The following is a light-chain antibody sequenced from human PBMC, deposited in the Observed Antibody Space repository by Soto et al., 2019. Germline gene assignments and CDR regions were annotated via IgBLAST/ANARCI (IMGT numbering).Light chain of an antibody. V-gene: IGKV1-12*01. CDR2: AAS. CDR3: QQANSFPLS. Sequence: DIQVTQSPSSVSASVGDRVTITCRASQAISTGLAWYQQKLGRPPKLLIYAASSLQSGVPSRFSGSGSGTDFTLTISSLQPEDFATYYCQQANSFPLSFGGGTRVE. J-gene: IGKJ4*01. CDR1: QAISTG.